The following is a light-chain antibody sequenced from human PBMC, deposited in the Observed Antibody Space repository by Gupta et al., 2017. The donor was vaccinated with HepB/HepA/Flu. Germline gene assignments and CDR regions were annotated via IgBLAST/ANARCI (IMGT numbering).Light chain of an antibody. Sequence: IVMSQSPLPRLVTPGEPAAISCRSSQSLLQSNGHNYLDWYVQKPGQSPQLLILLGSSRASGVPDRFSGSGSGTDFTLKISRVEAEDVGVYYCMQALQTPMTFGPGTKVDIK. V-gene: IGKV2-28*01. J-gene: IGKJ3*01. CDR1: QSLLQSNGHNY. CDR2: LGS. CDR3: MQALQTPMT.